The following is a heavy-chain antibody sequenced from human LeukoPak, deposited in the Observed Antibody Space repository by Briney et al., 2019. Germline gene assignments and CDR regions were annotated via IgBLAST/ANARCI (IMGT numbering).Heavy chain of an antibody. CDR1: GFTFSSYS. D-gene: IGHD3-3*01. J-gene: IGHJ4*02. CDR3: AKGENYDFWSGYYGFDY. V-gene: IGHV3-21*04. CDR2: ISSSSSTI. Sequence: PGGSLRLSCAASGFTFSSYSMNWVRQAPGKGLEWVSSISSSSSTIYYADSVKGRFTISRDNAKNSLYLQMNSLRAEDTAVYYCAKGENYDFWSGYYGFDYWGQGTLVTVSS.